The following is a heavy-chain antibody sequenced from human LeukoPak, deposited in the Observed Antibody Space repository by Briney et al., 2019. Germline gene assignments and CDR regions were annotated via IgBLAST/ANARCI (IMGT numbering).Heavy chain of an antibody. V-gene: IGHV3-53*05. D-gene: IGHD6-13*01. J-gene: IGHJ4*02. CDR2: IYSGGST. CDR1: GFTVSSNY. Sequence: GGSXRLSCAASGFTVSSNYMSWVRQAPGKXVEWVSVIYSGGSTYYADSVKGRFTISRDNSKNTLYLQMTSLRAEDTAVYYCAKDRVTAAGYYFDYWGQGTLVTVSS. CDR3: AKDRVTAAGYYFDY.